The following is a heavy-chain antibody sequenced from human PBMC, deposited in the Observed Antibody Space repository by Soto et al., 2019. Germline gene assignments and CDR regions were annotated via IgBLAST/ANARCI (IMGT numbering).Heavy chain of an antibody. D-gene: IGHD3-16*01. CDR3: ARKFGATVKDPYYYYGMDV. CDR1: GGTFSSYA. J-gene: IGHJ6*02. Sequence: SVKVSCKASGGTFSSYAISWVRQAPGQGLEWMGWFIPIFGTANYAQKFQGRVTITADESTSTAYMELSSLRFEDTAVYYCARKFGATVKDPYYYYGMDVWGQGTTVTVSS. V-gene: IGHV1-69*13. CDR2: FIPIFGTA.